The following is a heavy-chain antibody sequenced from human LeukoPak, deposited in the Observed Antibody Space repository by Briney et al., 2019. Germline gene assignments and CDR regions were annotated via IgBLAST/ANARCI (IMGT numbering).Heavy chain of an antibody. V-gene: IGHV3-21*01. CDR1: GFTFSTYS. D-gene: IGHD3-10*01. CDR3: ARAEGSGSRERFDY. CDR2: ISSSSSYI. J-gene: IGHJ4*02. Sequence: PGGSLRLSCAASGFTFSTYSMYWVRQAPGKGLEWVSSISSSSSYIYYADSVKGRFTISRDNAKNSLYLQMNSLRAEDTAMYYCARAEGSGSRERFDYWGQGTVVTVSS.